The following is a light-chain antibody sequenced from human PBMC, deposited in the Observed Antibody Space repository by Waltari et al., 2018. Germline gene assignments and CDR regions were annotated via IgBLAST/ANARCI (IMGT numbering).Light chain of an antibody. CDR1: QSVGTY. CDR3: QKYVNLPAT. V-gene: IGKV3-20*01. J-gene: IGKJ1*01. Sequence: EIVLTQSPGTLSLSQGERATLSCRASQSVGTYLAWYQHKPGQPPRLLIDGASNRATGIPERFSGSGSGTDFSLTISRLEPEDLAVYYCQKYVNLPATFGQGTKVEIK. CDR2: GAS.